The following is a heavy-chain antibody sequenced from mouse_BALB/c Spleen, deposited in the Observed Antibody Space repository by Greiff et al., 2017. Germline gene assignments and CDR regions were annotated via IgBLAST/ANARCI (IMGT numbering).Heavy chain of an antibody. V-gene: IGHV1-7*01. CDR2: INPSTGYT. Sequence: QVQLQQSGAELAKPGASVKMSCKASGYTFTSYWMHWVKQRPGQGLEWIGYINPSTGYTEYNQKFKDKATLTADKSSSTAYMQLSSLTSEDSAVYYCARSYGISMDYWGQGTSVTVSS. CDR3: ARSYGISMDY. D-gene: IGHD2-10*02. CDR1: GYTFTSYW. J-gene: IGHJ4*01.